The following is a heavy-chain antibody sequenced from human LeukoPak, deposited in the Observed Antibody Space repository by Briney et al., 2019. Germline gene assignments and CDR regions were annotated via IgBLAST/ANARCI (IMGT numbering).Heavy chain of an antibody. CDR3: ARARGAMGYYFDY. D-gene: IGHD5-18*01. CDR1: GGSFSGYC. V-gene: IGHV4-34*01. CDR2: INHSGST. Sequence: PPETLSLTCAVYGGSFSGYCWSWIRQPPGKGLEWIGEINHSGSTNYNPSLKRRITISVDTSKNQFSLKLTSVTAADTAVYYCARARGAMGYYFDYWGQGTLVTVSS. J-gene: IGHJ4*02.